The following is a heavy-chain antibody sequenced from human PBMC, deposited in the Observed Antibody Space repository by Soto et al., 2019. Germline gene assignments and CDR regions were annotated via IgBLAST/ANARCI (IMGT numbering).Heavy chain of an antibody. Sequence: GGSLRLSCVASGFTFSTYGMNWVRQVPGKGLEWVAGISASGGTTYYAESVKGRFSISRDKSEDTGVYYCTRAPLRCSGGSCYSADSWGRGTLVTVSS. V-gene: IGHV3-23*01. CDR2: ISASGGTT. CDR3: SADS. D-gene: IGHD2-15*01. J-gene: IGHJ4*02. CDR1: GFTFSTYG.